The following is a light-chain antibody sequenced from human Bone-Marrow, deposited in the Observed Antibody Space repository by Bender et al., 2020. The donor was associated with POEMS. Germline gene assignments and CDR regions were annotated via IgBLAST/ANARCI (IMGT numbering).Light chain of an antibody. J-gene: IGLJ2*01. CDR2: GDN. CDR3: CSYVGGTSVV. V-gene: IGLV2-23*01. CDR1: SSDVGNYNL. Sequence: QSALTQPASVSGSPGQSITISCTGTSSDVGNYNLVSLYQQHPGKAPKLMIYGDNKRPSGVSNRFSGSKSGNTDSLTISGLQAEDEADYYCCSYVGGTSVVFGGGTKLTVL.